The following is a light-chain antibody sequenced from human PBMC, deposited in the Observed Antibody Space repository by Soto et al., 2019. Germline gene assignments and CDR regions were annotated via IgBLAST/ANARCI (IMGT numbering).Light chain of an antibody. CDR2: EVT. V-gene: IGLV2-14*01. Sequence: QSALTQPASVSGSPGQSITISCTGTSNDVGIYNYVSWYQQHPGKAPKLMIYEVTNRPSGVSDRFSGSKSDNTASLTISALQAEDEADYYCSSYTISSTWVFGGGTKVTVL. CDR3: SSYTISSTWV. CDR1: SNDVGIYNY. J-gene: IGLJ3*02.